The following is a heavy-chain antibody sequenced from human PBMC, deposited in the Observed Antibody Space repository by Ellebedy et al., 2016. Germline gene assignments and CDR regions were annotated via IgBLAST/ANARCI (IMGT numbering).Heavy chain of an antibody. D-gene: IGHD6-19*01. V-gene: IGHV4-59*08. Sequence: SETLSLTCTVSGGSISSYYWSWIRQPPGKGLEWIGYIYYSGSTNYNPSLKSRVTISVDTSKNQFSLKLSSVTAADTAVYYCARPSGIAVAGTSGRNSHRSDWYFDLWGRGTLVTVSS. J-gene: IGHJ2*01. CDR3: ARPSGIAVAGTSGRNSHRSDWYFDL. CDR2: IYYSGST. CDR1: GGSISSYY.